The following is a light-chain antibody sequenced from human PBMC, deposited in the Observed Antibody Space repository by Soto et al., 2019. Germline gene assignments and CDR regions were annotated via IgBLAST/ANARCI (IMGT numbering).Light chain of an antibody. V-gene: IGKV3-20*01. CDR1: QSVSSSY. J-gene: IGKJ3*01. Sequence: IVLTQSPGTLSLSPGERATLSCRASQSVSSSYLAWYQQKPGQAPRLLIYGASSRATGIPDRFSGSGSVTDFTLTISRLSPEKFAVYYCEQTGSQPFTFGPGKTVGI. CDR3: EQTGSQPFT. CDR2: GAS.